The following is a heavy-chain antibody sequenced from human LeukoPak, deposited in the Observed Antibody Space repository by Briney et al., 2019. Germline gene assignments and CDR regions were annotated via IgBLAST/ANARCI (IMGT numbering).Heavy chain of an antibody. CDR3: AQWHLDGTVLFDM. CDR2: INYTGSI. J-gene: IGHJ3*02. D-gene: IGHD6-19*01. Sequence: SETLSLTCAVYGGSFSAYYWTWIRQPPGKGLEWIGDINYTGSINYNPSLRSRLTISVDTSKKQLSLRLTSVTAADTAVYYCAQWHLDGTVLFDMWGQGTMVTVSS. V-gene: IGHV4-34*01. CDR1: GGSFSAYY.